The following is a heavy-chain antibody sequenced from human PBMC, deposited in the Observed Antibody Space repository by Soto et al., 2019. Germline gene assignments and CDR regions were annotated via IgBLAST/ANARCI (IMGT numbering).Heavy chain of an antibody. Sequence: PGGSLRLSCAASGFTFSSYAMHWVRQAPGKGLEWVAVISYDGSNKYYADSVKGRFTISRDNSKNTLYLQMNSLRAEDTAVYYCARDLYGGPGPGFDYWGQGTLVTVSS. CDR3: ARDLYGGPGPGFDY. CDR2: ISYDGSNK. J-gene: IGHJ4*02. V-gene: IGHV3-30-3*01. CDR1: GFTFSSYA. D-gene: IGHD4-17*01.